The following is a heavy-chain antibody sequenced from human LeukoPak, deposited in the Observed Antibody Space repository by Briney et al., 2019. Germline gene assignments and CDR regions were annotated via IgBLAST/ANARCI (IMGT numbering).Heavy chain of an antibody. CDR3: TTDYYDFWSGYYFSYYGMDV. J-gene: IGHJ6*02. V-gene: IGHV3-15*01. CDR1: GFTFSNAW. D-gene: IGHD3-3*01. CDR2: IKNKTDGGTT. Sequence: GGSLRLSCAASGFTFSNAWMSWVRQAPGKGLEWVGRIKNKTDGGTTDYAAPVKGRFTISRDDSKNTLYLQMNSLKTEDTAVYYCTTDYYDFWSGYYFSYYGMDVWGQGTTVTVSS.